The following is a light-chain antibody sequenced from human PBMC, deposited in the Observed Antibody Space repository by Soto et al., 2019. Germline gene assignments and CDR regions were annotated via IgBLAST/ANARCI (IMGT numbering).Light chain of an antibody. CDR3: QQRHMWPIT. CDR1: QSVSNNY. V-gene: IGKV3D-20*02. J-gene: IGKJ5*01. CDR2: GAS. Sequence: EIVLTQSPGTLSLSPGERATLSCRASQSVSNNYLAWYQQKPGQAPRLLIYGASNRATGIPDRFSGSGSGTDFTLTISSLEPEDSAGYYCQQRHMWPITFGQGTRLEIK.